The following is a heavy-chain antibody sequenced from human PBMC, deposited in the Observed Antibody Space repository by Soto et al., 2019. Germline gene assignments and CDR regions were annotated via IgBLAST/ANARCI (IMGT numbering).Heavy chain of an antibody. CDR3: ASSLDSSGYYLY. D-gene: IGHD3-22*01. CDR2: IYYSGST. CDR1: GGSISSGGYY. J-gene: IGHJ4*02. Sequence: SETLSLTCTVSGGSISSGGYYWGWILQHPGKGLEWIGYIYYSGSTYYNPSLKSRVTISVDTSKNQFSLKLSSVTAADTAVYYCASSLDSSGYYLYWGQGTLVTVSS. V-gene: IGHV4-31*03.